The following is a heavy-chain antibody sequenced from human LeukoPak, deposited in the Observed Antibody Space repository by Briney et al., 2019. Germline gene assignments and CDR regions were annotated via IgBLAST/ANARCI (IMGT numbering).Heavy chain of an antibody. D-gene: IGHD4-17*01. J-gene: IGHJ6*02. CDR2: ISYDGSNK. CDR1: GFRFDTYD. V-gene: IGHV3-30*18. CDR3: ANSKDYAVYGMDV. Sequence: GGSLRLSCAASGFRFDTYDMVWVRQAPGKGLEWVAVISYDGSNKYYADSVKGRFTISRDNSKNTLYLQMNSLRAEDTAVYYCANSKDYAVYGMDVWGQGTTVTVSS.